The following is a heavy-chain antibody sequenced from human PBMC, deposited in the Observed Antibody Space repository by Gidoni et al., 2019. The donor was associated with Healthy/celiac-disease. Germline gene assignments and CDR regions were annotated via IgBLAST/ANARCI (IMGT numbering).Heavy chain of an antibody. J-gene: IGHJ6*02. CDR1: GFTFDDYA. CDR3: FILCSSTSCYKYGMDV. V-gene: IGHV3-9*01. CDR2: ISWNSGSI. Sequence: EVQLVESGGGLVQPGRSLRLSCAASGFTFDDYAMHWVRQAPGKGLEWVSGISWNSGSIGYADSVKGRFTISRDNAKNSLYLQMNSLRAEDTALYYCFILCSSTSCYKYGMDVWGQGTTVTVSS. D-gene: IGHD2-2*01.